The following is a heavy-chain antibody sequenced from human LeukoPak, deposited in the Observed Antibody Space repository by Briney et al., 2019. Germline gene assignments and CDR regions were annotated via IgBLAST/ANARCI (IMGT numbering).Heavy chain of an antibody. CDR2: ISGSGGST. V-gene: IGHV3-23*01. J-gene: IGHJ6*03. CDR3: ARVEAGTYYYYYYMDV. Sequence: GGSLRLSCAASGFTFSSYAMSWVRQAPGKGLEWVSAISGSGGSTYYADSVKGRFTISRDNAKNSLYLQMNSLRAEDTAVYYCARVEAGTYYYYYYMDVWGKGTTVTVSS. CDR1: GFTFSSYA. D-gene: IGHD6-25*01.